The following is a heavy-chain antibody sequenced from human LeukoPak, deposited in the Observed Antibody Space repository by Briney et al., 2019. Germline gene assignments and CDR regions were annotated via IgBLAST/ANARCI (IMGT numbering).Heavy chain of an antibody. D-gene: IGHD5-18*01. CDR3: ASGETQLWSPFDY. CDR2: ISYSGTT. V-gene: IGHV4-59*01. J-gene: IGHJ4*02. CDR1: AVSISSYY. Sequence: PSETLSLTCTVCAVSISSYYWNWIRQTPAKGREWRGYISYSGTTNYNTSLKRRGTISVDTSKNQLSLSLTSMTAADTAIYYCASGETQLWSPFDYWGQGILVTVSS.